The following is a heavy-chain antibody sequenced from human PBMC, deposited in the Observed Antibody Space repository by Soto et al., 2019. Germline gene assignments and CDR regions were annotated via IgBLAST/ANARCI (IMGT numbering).Heavy chain of an antibody. V-gene: IGHV1-18*01. CDR2: ISAYHGNT. D-gene: IGHD2-2*01. J-gene: IGHJ4*02. Sequence: QVQLVQSGAAVKKPGASVKVSCKASGYTFTNYGSNWVRQAPGQGLEWMGWISAYHGNTNYAQKLQGRVTMTTDTSTSTAYMELRSLRSDDTAVYYCARSTVGVVPAADSDYWGQVTLVTVSS. CDR1: GYTFTNYG. CDR3: ARSTVGVVPAADSDY.